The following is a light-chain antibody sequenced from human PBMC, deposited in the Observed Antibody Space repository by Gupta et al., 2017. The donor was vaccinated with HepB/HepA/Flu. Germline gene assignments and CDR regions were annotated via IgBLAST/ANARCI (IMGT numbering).Light chain of an antibody. V-gene: IGLV2-8*01. CDR1: SSDVGAYNY. CDR2: EVN. Sequence: SALTHPPSASGSPVLSVSISCTGTSSDVGAYNYVTWYQQHPGKAPKLMIYEVNKRPSGVPDRFSGYKAGNTASLTVSGLQAEDEADYYCSSYAGSNNLVFGGGTKLTVL. CDR3: SSYAGSNNLV. J-gene: IGLJ2*01.